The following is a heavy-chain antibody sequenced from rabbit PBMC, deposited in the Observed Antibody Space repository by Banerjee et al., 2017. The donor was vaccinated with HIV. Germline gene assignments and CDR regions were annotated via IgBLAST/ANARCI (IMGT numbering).Heavy chain of an antibody. CDR2: IDTGSDNS. D-gene: IGHD4-2*01. CDR3: ARTYAGNIYYFNL. Sequence: WVRQAPGKGLEWIGCIDTGSDNSYYATWAKGRFTISKTSSTTVTLQMTSLTAADTATYFCARTYAGNIYYFNLWGQGTLV. J-gene: IGHJ4*01. V-gene: IGHV1S40*01.